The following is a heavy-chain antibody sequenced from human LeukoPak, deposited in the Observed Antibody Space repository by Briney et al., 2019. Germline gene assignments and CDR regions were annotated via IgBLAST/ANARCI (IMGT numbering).Heavy chain of an antibody. CDR2: LYAGGST. V-gene: IGHV3-53*01. CDR3: ASEGYHFGSGNYSSL. D-gene: IGHD3-10*01. Sequence: GGSLRLSCAASGFTFSSYAMSWVRQAPGKGLEWVSVLYAGGSTFYADSVKGRFTISRDSSKNTLYLQMKSLRAEDTAVYYCASEGYHFGSGNYSSLGGQGTLVTVSS. CDR1: GFTFSSYA. J-gene: IGHJ4*02.